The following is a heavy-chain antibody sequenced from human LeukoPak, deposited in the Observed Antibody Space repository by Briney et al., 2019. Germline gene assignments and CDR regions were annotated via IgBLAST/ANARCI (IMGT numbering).Heavy chain of an antibody. V-gene: IGHV3-7*01. J-gene: IGHJ4*02. CDR3: ARSTAGLGY. D-gene: IGHD1-1*01. Sequence: GGSLRLSCAASGFTFSNYWMSWVRQAPGKGPEWVANIRQDGSEKYYVDSMRGRFTISRDNAKNSLYLQMSSLRAEDTAVYYCARSTAGLGYWGQGTLVTVSS. CDR1: GFTFSNYW. CDR2: IRQDGSEK.